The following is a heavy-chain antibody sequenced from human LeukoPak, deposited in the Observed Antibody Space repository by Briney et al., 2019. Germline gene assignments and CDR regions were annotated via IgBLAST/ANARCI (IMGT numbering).Heavy chain of an antibody. CDR3: AREGDIFDI. V-gene: IGHV1-2*06. J-gene: IGHJ3*02. CDR1: GYTFTGYY. Sequence: GASVKVSCKASGYTFTGYYIHWVRQAPGQGLEWMGRINPNSAGTQYAQKFQGRATMTRDTSISTAYMELSRLISDDTAVYYCAREGDIFDIWGQGTMVTVSS. CDR2: INPNSAGT.